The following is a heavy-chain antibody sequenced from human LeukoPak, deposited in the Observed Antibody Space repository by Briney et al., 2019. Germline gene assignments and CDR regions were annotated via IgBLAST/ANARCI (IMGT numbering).Heavy chain of an antibody. CDR3: ARILIPAAMEYYFDH. D-gene: IGHD2-2*01. V-gene: IGHV1-2*02. J-gene: IGHJ4*02. Sequence: ASVKVSCKASGYTFTGYYMHWVRQAPGQGLEWMGWINPNSGGTNYAQKFQGRVTMTRDTSISTVYMELSRLRSDDTAVYYCARILIPAAMEYYFDHWGQGTLVTVSS. CDR2: INPNSGGT. CDR1: GYTFTGYY.